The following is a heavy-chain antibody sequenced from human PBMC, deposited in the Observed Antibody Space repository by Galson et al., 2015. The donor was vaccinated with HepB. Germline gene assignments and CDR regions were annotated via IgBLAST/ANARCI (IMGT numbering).Heavy chain of an antibody. CDR2: ISSSGSTI. V-gene: IGHV3-11*01. D-gene: IGHD3-22*01. CDR3: AREYYYDSSGYYYVSFLGAFDI. J-gene: IGHJ3*02. Sequence: SLRLSCAASGFTFSDYYMSWIRQAPGKGLEWVSYISSSGSTIYYADSVKGRFTISRDNAKNSLYLQMNSLRAEDTAVYYCAREYYYDSSGYYYVSFLGAFDIWGQGTMVTVSS. CDR1: GFTFSDYY.